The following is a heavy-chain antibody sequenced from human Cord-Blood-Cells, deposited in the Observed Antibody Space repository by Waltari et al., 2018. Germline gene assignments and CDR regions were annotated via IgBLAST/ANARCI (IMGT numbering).Heavy chain of an antibody. J-gene: IGHJ6*02. CDR2: NIPIFGTA. V-gene: IGHV1-69*01. D-gene: IGHD3-3*01. Sequence: QVQLVQSGAEGKKPGSSVKVSCKASGGTFSSYAISWVRQAPGQGLAWLGGNIPIFGTANDAQKFQGRVTITADESTSTAYMELSSLRSEDTAVYYCASMRCYDFWSGTYGMDVWGQGTTVTVSS. CDR3: ASMRCYDFWSGTYGMDV. CDR1: GGTFSSYA.